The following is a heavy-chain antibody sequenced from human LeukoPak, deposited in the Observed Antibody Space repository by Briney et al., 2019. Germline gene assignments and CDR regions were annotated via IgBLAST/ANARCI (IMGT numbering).Heavy chain of an antibody. CDR1: GFTFSNYW. CDR3: ARDYGRCRDYGMDV. Sequence: PGGSLRLSCAASGFTFSNYWMHWVRQAPGKGLVWVSRINSDGSSTTYADSVKGRFTISRDNAKSTLYLQMNSLRAEDTAVYYCARDYGRCRDYGMDVWGQGTTVTVSS. V-gene: IGHV3-74*01. D-gene: IGHD3-10*01. J-gene: IGHJ6*02. CDR2: INSDGSST.